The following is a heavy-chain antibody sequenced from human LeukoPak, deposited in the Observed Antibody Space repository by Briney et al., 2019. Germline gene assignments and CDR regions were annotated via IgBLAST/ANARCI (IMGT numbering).Heavy chain of an antibody. D-gene: IGHD3-10*01. CDR1: GGSISSGDYY. J-gene: IGHJ5*02. CDR2: INHSGST. Sequence: SQTLSLTCTVSGGSISSGDYYWSWIRQPPGKGLEWIGEINHSGSTHYNPSLKGRVTIAVDTSKNQIFLKLNSVTAADTAVYYCARGPDSGSYFAWFDPWGQGTLVTVSS. CDR3: ARGPDSGSYFAWFDP. V-gene: IGHV4-30-4*01.